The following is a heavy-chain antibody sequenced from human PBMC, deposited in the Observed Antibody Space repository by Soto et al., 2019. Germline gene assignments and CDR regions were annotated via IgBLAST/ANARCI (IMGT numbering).Heavy chain of an antibody. V-gene: IGHV1-58*01. D-gene: IGHD3-22*01. CDR2: IVVGSGNT. CDR1: GFTFTSSA. CDR3: AAGYYDSSGYSGFSYYYGMDV. Sequence: VRVSCKASGFTFTSSAVQRVRQARGQRLEWIVWIVVGSGNTNYAQKFQERVTITRDMSTSTAYMELSSLRSEDTAVYYCAAGYYDSSGYSGFSYYYGMDVWGQGTTVTVSS. J-gene: IGHJ6*02.